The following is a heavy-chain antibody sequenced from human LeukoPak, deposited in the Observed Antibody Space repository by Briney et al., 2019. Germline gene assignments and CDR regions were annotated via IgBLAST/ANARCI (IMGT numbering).Heavy chain of an antibody. D-gene: IGHD3-3*01. J-gene: IGHJ5*02. V-gene: IGHV4-59*01. CDR1: GGSISSYY. Sequence: SETLSLSCTVSGGSISSYYWSWIRQPPGKGLEWIGYIYYSGSTNYNPSLKSRVTISVDTSKNQFSLKLSSVTAADTAVYYCARGGVTIFGVATPTNWFDPWGQGTLVTVSS. CDR3: ARGGVTIFGVATPTNWFDP. CDR2: IYYSGST.